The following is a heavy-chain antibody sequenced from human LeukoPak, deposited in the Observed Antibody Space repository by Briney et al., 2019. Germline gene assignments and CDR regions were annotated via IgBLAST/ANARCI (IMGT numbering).Heavy chain of an antibody. V-gene: IGHV3-23*01. Sequence: GGSLRLSCAASGLTFRNYLVTWVRQAPGKGLEWDSGISGSGSRTYYADSVKGRFTISRDNSKNTLYLQMNSVRAEDTAVYYCATDSIFGVVIDYYYYMDVWGKGTTVIVSS. CDR1: GLTFRNYL. J-gene: IGHJ6*03. CDR3: ATDSIFGVVIDYYYYMDV. D-gene: IGHD3-3*02. CDR2: ISGSGSRT.